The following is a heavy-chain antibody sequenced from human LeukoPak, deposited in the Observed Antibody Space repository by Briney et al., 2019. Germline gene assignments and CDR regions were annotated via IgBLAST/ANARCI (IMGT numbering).Heavy chain of an antibody. D-gene: IGHD3-16*01. CDR3: ARDPSGEWDRFDP. V-gene: IGHV4-59*01. J-gene: IGHJ5*02. Sequence: SETLSLTCTVSGGSISSYYWSWIRQPPGKGLEWIGYIYYSGSTTYNPSLKSRGTISVDTSKNKFSLKLSSLTSADTAVYYCARDPSGEWDRFDPWGQGTLVTVSS. CDR2: IYYSGST. CDR1: GGSISSYY.